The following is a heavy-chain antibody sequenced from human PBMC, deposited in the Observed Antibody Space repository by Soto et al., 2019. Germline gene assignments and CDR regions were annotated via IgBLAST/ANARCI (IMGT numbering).Heavy chain of an antibody. J-gene: IGHJ4*02. CDR2: IIPIFGTA. V-gene: IGHV1-69*12. CDR3: ARPRFVDYGYSSDS. D-gene: IGHD4-17*01. Sequence: QVQLVQSGAEVKKPGSSVKVSCKASGGTFSSYSISWVRQAPGQGLEWMVGIIPIFGTANYALKFQGRVTITADDSTSTSYMELSSLRSEATAVYYCARPRFVDYGYSSDSGGQGTLVTVSS. CDR1: GGTFSSYS.